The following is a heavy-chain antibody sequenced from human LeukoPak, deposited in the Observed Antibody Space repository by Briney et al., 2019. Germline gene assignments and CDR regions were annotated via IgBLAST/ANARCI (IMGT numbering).Heavy chain of an antibody. CDR3: AKDYYDSSGYYLPRAFDI. J-gene: IGHJ3*02. CDR1: GFTFSSYA. D-gene: IGHD3-22*01. V-gene: IGHV3-23*01. CDR2: ISGSGGST. Sequence: GESLRLSCAASGFTFSSYAIYWVRQAPGKGLEWVSAISGSGGSTYYADSVKGRFTISRDNSKNTLYLQMNSLRAEDTAVYYCAKDYYDSSGYYLPRAFDIWGQGTMVTVSS.